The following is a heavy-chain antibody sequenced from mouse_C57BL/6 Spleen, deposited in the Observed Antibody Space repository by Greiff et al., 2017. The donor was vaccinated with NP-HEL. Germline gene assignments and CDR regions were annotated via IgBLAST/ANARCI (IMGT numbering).Heavy chain of an antibody. Sequence: QVQLKESGPELVKPGASVKISCKASGYSFTSYYIHWVKQRPGQGLAWIGWIYPGSGNTKYNEKFKGKATLTADTSSSTAYMQLSSLTAEDSAVYYCARSGLTGTRPVPAWFAYWGQGTLVTVSA. D-gene: IGHD4-1*01. CDR1: GYSFTSYY. CDR2: IYPGSGNT. CDR3: ARSGLTGTRPVPAWFAY. J-gene: IGHJ3*01. V-gene: IGHV1-66*01.